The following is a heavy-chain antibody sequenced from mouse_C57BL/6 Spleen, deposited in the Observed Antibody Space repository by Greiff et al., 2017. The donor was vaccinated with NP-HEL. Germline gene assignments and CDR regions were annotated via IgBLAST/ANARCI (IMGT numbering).Heavy chain of an antibody. Sequence: EVKLEESGEGLVKPGGSLKLSCAASGFTFSSYAMSWVRQTPEKRLEWVAYISSGGDYIYYADTVKGRFTISRDNARNTLYLQMSSLKSEDTAMYYCTRDRDYYGSSYLFAYWGQGTLVTVSA. J-gene: IGHJ3*01. CDR2: ISSGGDYI. V-gene: IGHV5-9-1*02. CDR3: TRDRDYYGSSYLFAY. CDR1: GFTFSSYA. D-gene: IGHD1-1*01.